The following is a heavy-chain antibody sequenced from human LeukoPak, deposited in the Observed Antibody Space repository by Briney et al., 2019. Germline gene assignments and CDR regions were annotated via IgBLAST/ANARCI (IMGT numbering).Heavy chain of an antibody. J-gene: IGHJ4*02. Sequence: PSETLSLTCTVSGGPISSYYWSWIRQPPGKGLEWIGYIYYSGSTNYNPSLKSRVTISVDTSKNQFSLKLSSVTAADTAVYYCAISSGSYFNFDYRGQGTLVTVSS. CDR1: GGPISSYY. CDR2: IYYSGST. V-gene: IGHV4-59*08. D-gene: IGHD1-26*01. CDR3: AISSGSYFNFDY.